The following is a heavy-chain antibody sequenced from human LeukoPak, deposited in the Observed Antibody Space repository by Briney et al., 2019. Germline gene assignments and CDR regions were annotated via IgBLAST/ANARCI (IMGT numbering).Heavy chain of an antibody. D-gene: IGHD5-18*01. V-gene: IGHV1-18*01. Sequence: ASVKVSCKASGYTFTTYGVTWVRQAPGQRLEWMGWISTYNDNTNYAQKFQGRVTMTTDTSTSTVYMALRSLTSDDTAIYYCARQVDTTMALPDYWGQGTLVTVSS. J-gene: IGHJ4*02. CDR2: ISTYNDNT. CDR3: ARQVDTTMALPDY. CDR1: GYTFTTYG.